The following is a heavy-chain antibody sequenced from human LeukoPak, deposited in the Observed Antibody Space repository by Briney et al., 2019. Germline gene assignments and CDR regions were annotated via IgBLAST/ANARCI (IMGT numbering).Heavy chain of an antibody. J-gene: IGHJ6*02. CDR1: EFPFWNYW. Sequence: GGSLRLSCAASEFPFWNYWMTWVRRAPGRGVEWVANVNQGGSYKYYVDSVRGRFTISRDNAKNEVYLQMDSLRVEDSAVYYCARGEPHCSTSTCSRRRMDVWGQGTTVTVSS. V-gene: IGHV3-7*01. D-gene: IGHD2-2*01. CDR3: ARGEPHCSTSTCSRRRMDV. CDR2: VNQGGSYK.